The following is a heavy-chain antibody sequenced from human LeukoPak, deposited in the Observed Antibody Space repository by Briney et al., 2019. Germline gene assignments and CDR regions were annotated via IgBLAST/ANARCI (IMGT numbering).Heavy chain of an antibody. Sequence: TRSLTCTVSGGSSSSGGYYWSWIRQHPGKGLEWHGYIYYHGSTYYNPSLKSRVTISVDTSKNQFSLKLSSVTAADTAVYYCARQQLHYNIPAADPNFDYWGQGTLVTVSS. J-gene: IGHJ4*02. D-gene: IGHD6-13*01. CDR2: IYYHGST. CDR1: GGSSSSGGYY. CDR3: ARQQLHYNIPAADPNFDY. V-gene: IGHV4-30-4*08.